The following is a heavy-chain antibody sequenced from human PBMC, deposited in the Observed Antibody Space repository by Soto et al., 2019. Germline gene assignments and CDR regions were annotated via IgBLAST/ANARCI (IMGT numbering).Heavy chain of an antibody. Sequence: ASVKVSCKASGGTFSRYAITWMRQAPGQGLEWMGRIIPMFGTPNYAQKFQGRVTISADESTSTAYMELSSLRSEDTAVYYCATGAYYDSSGYVYWFDTWGQGTLVTVSS. CDR3: ATGAYYDSSGYVYWFDT. CDR2: IIPMFGTP. J-gene: IGHJ5*02. CDR1: GGTFSRYA. D-gene: IGHD3-22*01. V-gene: IGHV1-69*13.